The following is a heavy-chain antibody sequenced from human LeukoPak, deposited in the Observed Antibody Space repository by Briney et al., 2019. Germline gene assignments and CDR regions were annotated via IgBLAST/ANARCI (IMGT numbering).Heavy chain of an antibody. Sequence: PGGSLRLSCAASGFTFSSYAMHWVRQAPGKGLERVAVISYDGSNKYYADSVKGRFTISRDNSKNTLYLQMNSLRAEDTAVYYCARDPHCSSTSCPPGAFDIWGQGTMVTVSS. D-gene: IGHD2-2*01. CDR3: ARDPHCSSTSCPPGAFDI. V-gene: IGHV3-30-3*01. CDR1: GFTFSSYA. CDR2: ISYDGSNK. J-gene: IGHJ3*02.